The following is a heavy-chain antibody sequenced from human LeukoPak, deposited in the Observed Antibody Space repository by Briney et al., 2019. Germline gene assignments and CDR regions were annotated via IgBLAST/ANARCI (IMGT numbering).Heavy chain of an antibody. D-gene: IGHD3-9*01. CDR1: GGSISPYY. CDR3: ARAGYYDILTGRHYFDY. CDR2: IYYSGST. V-gene: IGHV4-59*01. J-gene: IGHJ4*02. Sequence: PSETLSLTCTVSGGSISPYYWTWIRQPPGKGLEWIGYIYYSGSTNYNPSLKSRVSISVDMSQNQFSLRLTSVTAADSAVYLCARAGYYDILTGRHYFDYWGEGTLVTVSS.